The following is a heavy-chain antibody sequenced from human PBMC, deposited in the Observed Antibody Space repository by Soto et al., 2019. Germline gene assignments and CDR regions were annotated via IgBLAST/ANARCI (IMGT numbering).Heavy chain of an antibody. CDR1: RFTFTSYA. J-gene: IGHJ4*02. V-gene: IGHV3-23*01. D-gene: IGHD1-26*01. Sequence: EVELLESGGGLVRPGGSLRLSCVASRFTFTSYAMSWVRQAPGKGLEWVAAISASGGATIHADSVKGRLTISRDNSKNTLYLQMNSLRAEDTAVYYCAKDVEGGSLFRGAFDYWGQGTQVTVSS. CDR2: ISASGGAT. CDR3: AKDVEGGSLFRGAFDY.